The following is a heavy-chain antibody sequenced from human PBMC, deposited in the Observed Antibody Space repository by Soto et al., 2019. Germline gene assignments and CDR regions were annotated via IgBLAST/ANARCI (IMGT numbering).Heavy chain of an antibody. V-gene: IGHV3-48*02. CDR1: RFTFSDYS. D-gene: IGHD6-19*01. Sequence: EVQLVESGGDLVQPGGSLRLSCAASRFTFSDYSMNRVRQAPGKGLEWVSYISGGGETIYYADSVRGRFTISRDNAKNSLFLQMNSLRDEDTAVYYCARESPSSQWLPTRYFDYWGQGTQVTVSS. CDR2: ISGGGETI. J-gene: IGHJ4*02. CDR3: ARESPSSQWLPTRYFDY.